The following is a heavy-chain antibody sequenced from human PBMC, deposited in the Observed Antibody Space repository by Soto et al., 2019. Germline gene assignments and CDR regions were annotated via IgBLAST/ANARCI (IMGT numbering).Heavy chain of an antibody. V-gene: IGHV2-5*02. CDR1: GFSLRTRGVA. CDR2: IYWDEDK. CDR3: ANRPRGYAYYFDY. Sequence: QITLKESGPTLVKPTQTLTLTCTFSGFSLRTRGVAVGWFRQPPGKALEWLALIYWDEDKGYSPSLKSRLTIADDTSKSQVVLTMTNVDPVDTATYYCANRPRGYAYYFDYGGEGILVTVSS. J-gene: IGHJ4*02. D-gene: IGHD5-12*01.